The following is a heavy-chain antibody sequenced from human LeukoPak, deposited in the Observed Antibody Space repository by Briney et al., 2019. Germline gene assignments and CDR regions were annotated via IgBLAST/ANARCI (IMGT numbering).Heavy chain of an antibody. CDR2: INPNSGGT. D-gene: IGHD6-13*01. V-gene: IGHV1-2*02. J-gene: IGHJ5*02. CDR1: GYTFTGYY. CDR3: ARERSGYSSSRPTQYSWFDP. Sequence: ASVKVSCKASGYTFTGYYMHWVRQAPGQGLEWMGWINPNSGGTNYAQKFQGRVTMTRDTFISTAYMELSRLRSDDTAVYYCARERSGYSSSRPTQYSWFDPWGQGTLVTVSS.